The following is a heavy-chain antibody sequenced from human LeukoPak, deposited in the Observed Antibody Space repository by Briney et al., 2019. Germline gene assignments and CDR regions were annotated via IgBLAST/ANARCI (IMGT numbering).Heavy chain of an antibody. V-gene: IGHV1-46*01. CDR3: VRELSGGYFDY. D-gene: IGHD3-16*02. Sequence: ASVKASCKASGYTFTSYFIHWARQAPGQGLEWMGIVNPSSGGTSYGEKFQGRLTVTRDTSTSTVYMDLSSLKSEDTAMYYCVRELSGGYFDYWGQGTLVTVSS. CDR2: VNPSSGGT. J-gene: IGHJ4*02. CDR1: GYTFTSYF.